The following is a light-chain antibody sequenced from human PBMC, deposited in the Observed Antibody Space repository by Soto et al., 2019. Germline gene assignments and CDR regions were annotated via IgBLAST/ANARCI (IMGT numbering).Light chain of an antibody. CDR2: AAS. V-gene: IGKV3-20*01. J-gene: IGKJ3*01. CDR1: QSVTGRY. CDR3: QQIVEVPCT. Sequence: EIVLTQSPGTLSLSPGERATLSCRASQSVTGRYIAWYQQKPGPAPRLLIYAASMRATGIPDRFSGSGAGTEFSLIVSRLAHEDSAVYYCQQIVEVPCTFGQGTKVDIK.